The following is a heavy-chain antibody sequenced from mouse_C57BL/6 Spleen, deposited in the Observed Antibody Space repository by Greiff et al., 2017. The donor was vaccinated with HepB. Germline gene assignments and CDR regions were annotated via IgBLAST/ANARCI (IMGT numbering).Heavy chain of an antibody. Sequence: VQLQQPVTELVKPGASVKLSCKASGYTFTSSWMHWVKQRPGQGLEWIGNINPSNGGTNYNEKFKSKATLTVDKSSSTAYMQLSSLTSEDSAVYYCAKNYYDYDGFAYWGQGTLVTVSA. CDR3: AKNYYDYDGFAY. D-gene: IGHD2-4*01. J-gene: IGHJ3*01. CDR1: GYTFTSSW. CDR2: INPSNGGT. V-gene: IGHV1-53*01.